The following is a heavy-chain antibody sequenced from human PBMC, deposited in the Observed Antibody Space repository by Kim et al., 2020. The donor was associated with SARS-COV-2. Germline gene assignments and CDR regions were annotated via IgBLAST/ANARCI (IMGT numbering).Heavy chain of an antibody. CDR1: GGSISSSSYY. CDR2: IYYSGST. V-gene: IGHV4-39*01. D-gene: IGHD3-22*01. CDR3: ARMGQALDLDSRPIDDAFDI. J-gene: IGHJ3*02. Sequence: SETLSLTCTVSGGSISSSSYYWGWIRQPPGKGLEWIGSIYYSGSTYYNPSLKSRVTISVDTSKNQFSLKLSSVTAADTAVYYCARMGQALDLDSRPIDDAFDIWGQGTMVTVSS.